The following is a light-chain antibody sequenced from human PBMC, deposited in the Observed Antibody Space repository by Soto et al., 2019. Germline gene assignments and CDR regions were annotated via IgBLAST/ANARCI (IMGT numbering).Light chain of an antibody. CDR1: QSVSSSH. J-gene: IGKJ5*01. V-gene: IGKV3-15*01. CDR3: QQYNNWPS. CDR2: GAS. Sequence: DIVLTQSPGTLSLSPGERATLSCRASQSVSSSHLAWYQHKPGQAPRLLIYGASTRATGIPARFSGSGSGTEFTLTISSLHSEYFAVYYCQQYNNWPSLGQGTRLEIK.